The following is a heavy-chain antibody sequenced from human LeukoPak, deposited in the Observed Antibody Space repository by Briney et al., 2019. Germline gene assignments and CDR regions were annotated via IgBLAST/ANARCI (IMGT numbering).Heavy chain of an antibody. V-gene: IGHV3-30-3*01. CDR3: AREGIQLWCLDY. CDR2: IPYDGSNK. CDR1: GFTFSSYA. J-gene: IGHJ4*02. Sequence: PGGSLRLSCAASGFTFSSYAMHWVRQAPGKGLEWVAVIPYDGSNKYYADSVKGRFTISRDNSKNTLYLQMNSLRAEDTAVYYCAREGIQLWCLDYWGQGTLVTVSS. D-gene: IGHD5-18*01.